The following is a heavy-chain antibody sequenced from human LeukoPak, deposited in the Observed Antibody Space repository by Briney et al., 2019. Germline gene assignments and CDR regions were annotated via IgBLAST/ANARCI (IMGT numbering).Heavy chain of an antibody. J-gene: IGHJ4*02. V-gene: IGHV3-30*04. CDR3: ARGTTGTTGVVSYFDY. Sequence: GRSLRLSCAASGFTFSSYAMHWVRQAPGKGLEWVAVISYDGSNKYYADSVKGRFTISRNNSKNTLYLQMNSLRAEDTAVYYSARGTTGTTGVVSYFDYWGQGTLVTVSS. CDR1: GFTFSSYA. CDR2: ISYDGSNK. D-gene: IGHD1-1*01.